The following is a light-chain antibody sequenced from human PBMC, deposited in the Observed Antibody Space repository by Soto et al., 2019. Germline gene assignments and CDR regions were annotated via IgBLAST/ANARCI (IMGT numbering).Light chain of an antibody. J-gene: IGKJ4*01. Sequence: DIQMTQSPSSLSASVGDRVTITCRASQSISSYLNWYQQKPGKAPKLLIYAASRLQSGVPSRFSGSVSGTDFTLTISSLQPEDFATYYCQKSYSTPLTFGGGTKVEIK. CDR3: QKSYSTPLT. CDR2: AAS. CDR1: QSISSY. V-gene: IGKV1-39*01.